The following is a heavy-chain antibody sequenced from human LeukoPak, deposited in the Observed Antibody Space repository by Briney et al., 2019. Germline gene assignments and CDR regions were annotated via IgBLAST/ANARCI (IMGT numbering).Heavy chain of an antibody. V-gene: IGHV4-4*07. J-gene: IGHJ6*03. CDR2: IYTSGST. CDR1: GGSISSYY. D-gene: IGHD5-18*01. Sequence: KPSETLSLTCTVSGGSISSYYWSWIRQPAGKGLEWIGRIYTSGSTNYNPSLKSRVTMSVDTSKNQFSLKLSSVTAADTAVYYCARDATLGYSYVQYYYYMDVWGKGTTVTVSS. CDR3: ARDATLGYSYVQYYYYMDV.